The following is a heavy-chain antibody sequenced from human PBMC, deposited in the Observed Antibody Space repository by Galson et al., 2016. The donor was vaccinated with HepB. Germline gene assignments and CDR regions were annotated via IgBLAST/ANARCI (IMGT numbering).Heavy chain of an antibody. D-gene: IGHD3-16*02. J-gene: IGHJ4*02. Sequence: SLRLSCAASGFTFTNFAMNWVRQAPGKGLEWISYITTGSDTIYYADSVKGRFSISRDNAKNSVYLQVSSLREEDTAVYYCAREYRGQLPYWGQGTLVTVSS. V-gene: IGHV3-48*02. CDR2: ITTGSDTI. CDR3: AREYRGQLPY. CDR1: GFTFTNFA.